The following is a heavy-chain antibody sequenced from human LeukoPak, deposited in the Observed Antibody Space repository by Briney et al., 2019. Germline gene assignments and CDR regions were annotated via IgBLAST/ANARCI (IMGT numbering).Heavy chain of an antibody. CDR2: IGTAGDT. CDR1: GFTLSGYD. D-gene: IGHD1-1*01. V-gene: IGHV3-13*01. J-gene: IGHJ6*02. CDR3: ARDRRDAYNYYYYGMDA. Sequence: GGSLRLSCAASGFTLSGYDMHWVRQATGKGLEWVSGIGTAGDTYYPDSVKGRFTISREDTKNSLYLQMNSLRAGDTAVYYCARDRRDAYNYYYYGMDAWGQGTTVTVSS.